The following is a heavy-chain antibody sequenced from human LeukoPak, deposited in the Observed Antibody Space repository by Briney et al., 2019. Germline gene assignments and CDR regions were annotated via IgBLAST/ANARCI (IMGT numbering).Heavy chain of an antibody. CDR1: GYTFTGYQ. V-gene: IGHV1-2*02. CDR3: ARGASPDAFDI. J-gene: IGHJ3*02. CDR2: INPDSGGT. Sequence: ASVKVSCKASGYTFTGYQMHWVRQAPGQGLEWMGWINPDSGGTNYAQKFQGRVTMTRDTSISTAYMELSRLRSDDTAVYFCARGASPDAFDIWGQGTMVTVSS.